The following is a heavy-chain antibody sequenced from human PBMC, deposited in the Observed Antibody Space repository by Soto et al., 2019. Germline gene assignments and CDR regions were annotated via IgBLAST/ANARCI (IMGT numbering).Heavy chain of an antibody. J-gene: IGHJ5*02. V-gene: IGHV4-31*03. Sequence: QVQLQESGPGLVKPSQTLSLTCTVSGGSISSGDYYWSWIRQHPGKGLEWIGYIYYSGSTYYNPSLKSRVTISVDTSKSQSSLKLNSVTAADTAVYYCARWWSGSRQGFDPWGQGTLVTVSS. CDR1: GGSISSGDYY. CDR2: IYYSGST. D-gene: IGHD3-3*01. CDR3: ARWWSGSRQGFDP.